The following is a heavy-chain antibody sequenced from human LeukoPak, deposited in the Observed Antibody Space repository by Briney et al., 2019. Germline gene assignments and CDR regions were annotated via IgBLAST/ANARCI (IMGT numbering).Heavy chain of an antibody. CDR2: ISYDGTNK. J-gene: IGHJ4*02. Sequence: HPGGSLRLSCAASGFTFSSYAMNWVRQAPGKGLEWVAVISYDGTNKYYADSVKGRFTVSRDNSKNTLYLQMNSLRAEDTAVYYCAKDRDCADNCNWGQGTLVTVSS. V-gene: IGHV3-30-3*01. CDR1: GFTFSSYA. CDR3: AKDRDCADNCN. D-gene: IGHD2-21*01.